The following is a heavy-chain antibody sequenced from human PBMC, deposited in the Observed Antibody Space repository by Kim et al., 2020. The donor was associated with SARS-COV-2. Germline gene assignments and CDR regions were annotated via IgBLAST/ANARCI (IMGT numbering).Heavy chain of an antibody. CDR1: GYTFTNFA. CDR2: ISAYNGNT. J-gene: IGHJ4*02. CDR3: AKDLSKYEMQYDQFDY. Sequence: ASVKVSCRTSGYTFTNFAMSWVRQAPGQGLEWMGWISAYNGNTVYARKFQGRVTMTIDTSTSTAYMELRSLTSDDTAVYYRAKDLSKYEMQYDQFDYWAQ. D-gene: IGHD3-16*01. V-gene: IGHV1-18*01.